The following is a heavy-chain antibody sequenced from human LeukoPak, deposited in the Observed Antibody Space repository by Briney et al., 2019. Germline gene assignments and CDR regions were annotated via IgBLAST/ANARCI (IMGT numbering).Heavy chain of an antibody. V-gene: IGHV1-18*01. Sequence: APVKVCCQASGYNFITIATSRVRQAPGQGLGWMGWSSAYNGEGNFIQKFPGRVTMTTDTATSRVYMELRSLRYDDTAVYYCARGEPWVVSTINDYYLDVWGKGTTVTVSS. CDR2: SSAYNGEG. D-gene: IGHD5/OR15-5a*01. J-gene: IGHJ6*03. CDR3: ARGEPWVVSTINDYYLDV. CDR1: GYNFITIA.